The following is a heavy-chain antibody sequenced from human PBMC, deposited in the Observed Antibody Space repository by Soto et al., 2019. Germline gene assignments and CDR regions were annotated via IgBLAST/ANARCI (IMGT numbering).Heavy chain of an antibody. CDR1: GYTFTSYY. CDR3: ARERWGISGSYYPYYYGMDV. Sequence: GASVKVSCKASGYTFTSYYMHWVRQAPGQGLEWMGIINPSGGSTSYAQKFQGRVTMTRDTSTSTVYMELSSLRSEDTAVYYCARERWGISGSYYPYYYGMDVWGQGTTVTVSS. J-gene: IGHJ6*02. CDR2: INPSGGST. D-gene: IGHD1-26*01. V-gene: IGHV1-46*01.